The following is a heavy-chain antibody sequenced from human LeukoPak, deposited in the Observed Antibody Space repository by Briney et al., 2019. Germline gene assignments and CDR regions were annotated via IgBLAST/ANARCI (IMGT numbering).Heavy chain of an antibody. V-gene: IGHV4-59*01. D-gene: IGHD3-10*01. Sequence: PSETLSLTCTVSGGSISSYYWSWIRQPPGKGLEWIGYIYYSGSTNYNPSLKSRATISVDTSKNQFSLKLSSVTAADTAVYYCARATPDYYGSGKRGSFDYWGQGTLVTVSS. CDR3: ARATPDYYGSGKRGSFDY. J-gene: IGHJ4*02. CDR2: IYYSGST. CDR1: GGSISSYY.